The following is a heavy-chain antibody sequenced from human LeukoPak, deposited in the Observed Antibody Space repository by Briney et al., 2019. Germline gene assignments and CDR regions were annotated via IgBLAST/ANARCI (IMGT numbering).Heavy chain of an antibody. CDR3: APATGDY. CDR1: GFTFSNYA. V-gene: IGHV3-23*01. CDR2: IGDSGGRT. J-gene: IGHJ4*02. D-gene: IGHD3-10*01. Sequence: SGGSLRLSCAASGFTFSNYAMSWVRQAPGKGLEWVSAIGDSGGRTYYADSVKGRFTISRDNPKNTLYLQMNSLRAEDTAVYYCAPATGDYWGQGTLVTVSS.